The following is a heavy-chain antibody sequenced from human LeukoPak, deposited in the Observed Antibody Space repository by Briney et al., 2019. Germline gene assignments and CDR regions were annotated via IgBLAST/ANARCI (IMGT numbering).Heavy chain of an antibody. Sequence: GGSLRLSCAASGFTFSSYSMNWVRQAPGKGLEWVSYISSSSSTIYYADSVKGRFTISRDNAKNSLYLQMNSLRAEDTALYYCAKDMGTRYYRGQPIDYWGQGTLVTVSS. CDR3: AKDMGTRYYRGQPIDY. CDR2: ISSSSSTI. D-gene: IGHD5-18*01. CDR1: GFTFSSYS. V-gene: IGHV3-48*04. J-gene: IGHJ4*02.